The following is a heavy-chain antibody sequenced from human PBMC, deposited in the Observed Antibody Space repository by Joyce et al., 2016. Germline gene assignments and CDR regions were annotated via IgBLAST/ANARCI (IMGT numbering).Heavy chain of an antibody. J-gene: IGHJ3*01. CDR2: IKQDGSAV. CDR1: GFTFSGHS. Sequence: EVQLVESGGGLVQPGGSLRLSCAASGFTFSGHSMGWLRQAPGGGLEWVANIKQDGSAVYYLDSVKGRFTVSRDNARSLVHLQMVSLRVEDTALYYCARGKAFDVWGQGTMVTVSS. V-gene: IGHV3-7*01. CDR3: ARGKAFDV.